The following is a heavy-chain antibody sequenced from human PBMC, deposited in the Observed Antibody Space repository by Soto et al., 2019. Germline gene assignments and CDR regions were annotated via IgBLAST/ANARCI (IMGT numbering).Heavy chain of an antibody. D-gene: IGHD6-13*01. Sequence: SETLSLTCTVSGGSISSGGYYWSWIRQHPGKGLEWIGYIYYSGSTYYNPSLKSRVTISVDTSKNQFSLKLSSVTAADTAVYYCARLGGPGIAAAGTEYWGQGTLVTVSS. CDR2: IYYSGST. CDR3: ARLGGPGIAAAGTEY. V-gene: IGHV4-31*03. J-gene: IGHJ4*02. CDR1: GGSISSGGYY.